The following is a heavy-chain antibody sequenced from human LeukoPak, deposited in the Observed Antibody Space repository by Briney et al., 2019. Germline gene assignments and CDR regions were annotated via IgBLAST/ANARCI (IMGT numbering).Heavy chain of an antibody. CDR2: ISAYNGKT. Sequence: GASVKVSCKASGYTSTSYGISWVRQAPGEGDEWMGWISAYNGKTKYAQKLQGRVTITTETSTSTAYMVLRSLRSDDTAVYYCARDGGGPWGQGTLVTVSS. CDR3: ARDGGGP. V-gene: IGHV1-18*01. J-gene: IGHJ5*02. CDR1: GYTSTSYG. D-gene: IGHD3-16*01.